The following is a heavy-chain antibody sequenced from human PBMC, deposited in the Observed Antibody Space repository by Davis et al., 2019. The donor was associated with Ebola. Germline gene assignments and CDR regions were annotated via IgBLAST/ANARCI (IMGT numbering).Heavy chain of an antibody. CDR3: VRVTLKDYYYVYAFDV. CDR2: ISYDGSNK. J-gene: IGHJ3*01. D-gene: IGHD3-22*01. V-gene: IGHV3-30*04. Sequence: GESLKISCAASGFTFSSYAMHWVRQAPGKGLEWVAVISYDGSNKYYADSVKGRFTISRDNSENTLYLQMSSLRAEDTALYYCVRVTLKDYYYVYAFDVWGQGTMVIVSS. CDR1: GFTFSSYA.